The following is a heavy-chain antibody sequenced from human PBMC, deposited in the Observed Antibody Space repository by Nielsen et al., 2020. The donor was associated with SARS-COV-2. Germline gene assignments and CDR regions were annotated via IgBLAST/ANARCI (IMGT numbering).Heavy chain of an antibody. CDR1: GYTFTGYY. CDR2: INPNSGGA. D-gene: IGHD5-18*01. CDR3: ARGDAGYSYGYADY. V-gene: IGHV1-2*04. Sequence: SVKVSCKASGYTFTGYYMHWVRQAPGQGLEWMGWINPNSGGANYAQKFQGWVTMTRDTSISTAYMELSRLRSDDTAVYYCARGDAGYSYGYADYWGQGTLVTVSS. J-gene: IGHJ4*02.